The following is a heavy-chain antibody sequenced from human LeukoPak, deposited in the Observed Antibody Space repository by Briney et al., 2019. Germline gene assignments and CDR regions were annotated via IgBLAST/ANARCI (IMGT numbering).Heavy chain of an antibody. CDR3: AKITMARTPNY. CDR1: GLTFSSYA. J-gene: IGHJ4*02. Sequence: GGSLRLSCAASGLTFSSYAMNWVRQASGKGLEWVSGINENGRKTYYADSVKGRFSISRDNSKNTLYLQMSDLRAEDTAVYSCAKITMARTPNYWGQGTLVTVSS. CDR2: INENGRKT. V-gene: IGHV3-23*01. D-gene: IGHD3-10*01.